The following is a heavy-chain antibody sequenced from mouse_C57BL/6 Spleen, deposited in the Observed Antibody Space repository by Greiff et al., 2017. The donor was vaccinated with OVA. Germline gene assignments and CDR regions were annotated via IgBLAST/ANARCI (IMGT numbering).Heavy chain of an antibody. CDR3: ARTAYYYGSSSWFAY. V-gene: IGHV1-53*01. CDR2: INPSNGGT. Sequence: QVQLQQPGTELVKPGASVKLSCKASGYTFTSYWMHWVKQRPGQGLEWIGNINPSNGGTNYNAKFKSKATLTVDKSSSTAYMQLSSLTSEDSAVYYCARTAYYYGSSSWFAYWGQGTLVTVSA. J-gene: IGHJ3*01. CDR1: GYTFTSYW. D-gene: IGHD1-1*01.